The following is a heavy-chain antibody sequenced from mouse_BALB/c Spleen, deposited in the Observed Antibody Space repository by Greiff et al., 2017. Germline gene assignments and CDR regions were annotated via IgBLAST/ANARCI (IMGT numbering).Heavy chain of an antibody. J-gene: IGHJ2*01. CDR2: ISYSGST. D-gene: IGHD2-4*01. Sequence: EVQLVESGPGLVKPSQSLSLTCTVTGYSITSDYAWNWIRQFPGNKLEWMGYISYSGSTSYNPSLKSRISITRDTSKNQFFLQLNSVTTEDTATYYCARSRGLDGYFDYWGQGTTLTVSS. V-gene: IGHV3-2*02. CDR3: ARSRGLDGYFDY. CDR1: GYSITSDYA.